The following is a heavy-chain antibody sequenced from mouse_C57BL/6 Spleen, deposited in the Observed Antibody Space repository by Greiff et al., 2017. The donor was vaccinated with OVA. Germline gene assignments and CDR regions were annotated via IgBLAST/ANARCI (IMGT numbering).Heavy chain of an antibody. Sequence: QVQLQQSGAELVKPGASVKLSCKASGYTFTSYWMHWVKQRPGQGLEWIGMIHPNSGSTNYNEKFKSKATLTVDKSSSTAYMQLSSLTSEDSAVYYCARDYSSSLRYFDVWGTGTTVTVSS. D-gene: IGHD1-1*01. CDR2: IHPNSGST. J-gene: IGHJ1*03. CDR1: GYTFTSYW. CDR3: ARDYSSSLRYFDV. V-gene: IGHV1-64*01.